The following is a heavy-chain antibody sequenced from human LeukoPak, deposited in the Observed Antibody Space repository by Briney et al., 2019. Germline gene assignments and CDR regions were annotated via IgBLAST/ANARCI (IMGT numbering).Heavy chain of an antibody. CDR1: GYTFTSHH. V-gene: IGHV1-8*01. Sequence: SVKVSCKASGYTFTSHHINWVRQAAGQGLEWMGWMNPNSGNIVYAQKFQGRVTMTWDTSISTAYLELSSLRSEHTAVYYCARGRPTNLGGIYWGQGTLVTVSS. J-gene: IGHJ4*02. D-gene: IGHD7-27*01. CDR2: MNPNSGNI. CDR3: ARGRPTNLGGIY.